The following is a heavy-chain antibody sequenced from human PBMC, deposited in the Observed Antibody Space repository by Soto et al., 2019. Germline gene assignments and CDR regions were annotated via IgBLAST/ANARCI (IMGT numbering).Heavy chain of an antibody. Sequence: QVQLRESGPALVKSSETLSLTCTVSGGSISSYYWSWIRQPAGKGLEWIGRIYTSGGTNYGPSLKSRVTMSVDTSKKQFSLRLNSVTAADTAVYYCARGAAAGVDYGMDVWGQGTAVTVSS. CDR2: IYTSGGT. CDR1: GGSISSYY. V-gene: IGHV4-4*07. CDR3: ARGAAAGVDYGMDV. J-gene: IGHJ6*02. D-gene: IGHD6-13*01.